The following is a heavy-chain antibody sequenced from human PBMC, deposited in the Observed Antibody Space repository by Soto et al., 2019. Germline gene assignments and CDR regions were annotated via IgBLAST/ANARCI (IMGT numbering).Heavy chain of an antibody. CDR2: ISWDGGST. V-gene: IGHV3-43*01. Sequence: PGGSLRLSCAASGFTFDDYTMHWVRQAPGKGLEWVSLISWDGGSTYYADSVKGRFTISRDNSGDTLFLQMHSLRVEDTAVYYCARSDFYQGSETYYPTDYWGLGTLVTVSS. J-gene: IGHJ4*02. D-gene: IGHD3-10*01. CDR3: ARSDFYQGSETYYPTDY. CDR1: GFTFDDYT.